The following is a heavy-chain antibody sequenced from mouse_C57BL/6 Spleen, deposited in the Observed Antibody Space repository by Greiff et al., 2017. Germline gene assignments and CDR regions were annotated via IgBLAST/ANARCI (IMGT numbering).Heavy chain of an antibody. CDR2: IRLKSDNYAT. J-gene: IGHJ1*03. Sequence: DVMLVESGGGLVQPGGSMKLSCVASGFTFSNYWMNWVRQSPEKGLEWVAQIRLKSDNYATHYAESVKGRFTISRDDSKSSVYLQMNNLRAEDTGIYYCPGNWYFDVWGTGTTVTVSS. CDR3: PGNWYFDV. V-gene: IGHV6-3*01. CDR1: GFTFSNYW.